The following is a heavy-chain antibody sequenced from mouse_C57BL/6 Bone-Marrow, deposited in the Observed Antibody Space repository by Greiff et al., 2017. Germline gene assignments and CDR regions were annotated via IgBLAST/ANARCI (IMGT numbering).Heavy chain of an antibody. CDR2: INPNNGGT. CDR1: GYTFTDYN. D-gene: IGHD2-2*01. Sequence: EVKLQESGPELVKPGASVKIPCKASGYTFTDYNMDWVKQSHGKSLEWIGDINPNNGGTIYNQKFKGKATLTVDKSSSTAYMELRSLTSEDTAVYYCARRRGGYDVPYYAMDYWGQGTSVTVSS. V-gene: IGHV1-18*01. J-gene: IGHJ4*01. CDR3: ARRRGGYDVPYYAMDY.